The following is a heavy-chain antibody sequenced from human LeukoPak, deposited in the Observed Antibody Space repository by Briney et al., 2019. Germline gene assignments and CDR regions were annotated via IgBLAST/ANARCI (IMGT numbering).Heavy chain of an antibody. D-gene: IGHD6-13*01. J-gene: IGHJ4*02. V-gene: IGHV3-23*01. CDR3: AKTRPLDSSSWSHGDY. Sequence: GGSLRLSCAASGLIFSSYSMNWVRQAPGKGLEWVSAISGSGDSTYYGDSVKGRFTISRDNSKNTLYLQMNSLRAEDTAVYYCAKTRPLDSSSWSHGDYWGQGTLVTVSS. CDR2: ISGSGDST. CDR1: GLIFSSYS.